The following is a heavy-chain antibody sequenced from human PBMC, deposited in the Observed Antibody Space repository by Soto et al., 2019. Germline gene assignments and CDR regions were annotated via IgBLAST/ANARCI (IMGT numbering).Heavy chain of an antibody. J-gene: IGHJ4*02. CDR2: INWNGNYI. CDR3: ASAPTGRTWPVYFDW. CDR1: AFSFGDFA. V-gene: IGHV3-9*01. Sequence: VQLVESGGGLVQPGRSLRLSCTASAFSFGDFAMHWVRQVPGKGLEWVSGINWNGNYIGHADSVKGRFTVSRDNVKYFQYLQMNSLRPEDTALYYFASAPTGRTWPVYFDWWGRGTLVTVSS. D-gene: IGHD2-15*01.